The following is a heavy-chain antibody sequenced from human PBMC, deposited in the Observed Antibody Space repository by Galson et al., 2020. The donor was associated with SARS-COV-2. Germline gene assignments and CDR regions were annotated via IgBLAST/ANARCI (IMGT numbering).Heavy chain of an antibody. V-gene: IGHV4-39*01. CDR3: ERHSGAGSWDYFGMDV. Sequence: SETLSLTCSVSGGSIRNGNYHWGWVRQPPGKGLEWIASIYRDGTSYYKPSLNSRLIISVDTSNNQFSLKLRSVTAADTAVYYCERHSGAGSWDYFGMDVWGQGTTVTVS. D-gene: IGHD1-26*01. CDR1: GGSIRNGNYH. J-gene: IGHJ6*02. CDR2: IYRDGTS.